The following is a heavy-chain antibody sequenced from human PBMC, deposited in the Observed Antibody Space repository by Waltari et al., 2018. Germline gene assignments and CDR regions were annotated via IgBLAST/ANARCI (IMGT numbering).Heavy chain of an antibody. J-gene: IGHJ6*04. Sequence: QVQLVQSGAEVKTPGSSVKVACKASGGPFSSYAISWVRQAPWQGLEWMGGIIPIFGTANYAQKFQGRVTITADESTSTAYMELSSLRSEDTAVYYCARRLIAAGTSPFGQMDVWGKGTTVTVSS. V-gene: IGHV1-69*01. D-gene: IGHD6-13*01. CDR3: ARRLIAAGTSPFGQMDV. CDR2: IIPIFGTA. CDR1: GGPFSSYA.